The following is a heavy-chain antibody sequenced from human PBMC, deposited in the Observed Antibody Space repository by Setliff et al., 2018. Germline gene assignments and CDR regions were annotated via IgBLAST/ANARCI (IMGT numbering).Heavy chain of an antibody. D-gene: IGHD5-12*01. V-gene: IGHV4-4*02. CDR2: IYHSGST. Sequence: SETLSLTCAVSGGSISSSNWWSWVRQPPGKGLEWIGEIYHSGSTNYDPSLKSRVTISVDKSKNQFSLKLSSVTAADTAVYYCARDLYGGYYFDYWGQGTLVTVSS. CDR3: ARDLYGGYYFDY. CDR1: GGSISSSNW. J-gene: IGHJ4*02.